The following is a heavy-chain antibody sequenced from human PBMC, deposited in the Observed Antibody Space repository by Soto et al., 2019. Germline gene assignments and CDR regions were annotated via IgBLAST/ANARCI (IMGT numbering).Heavy chain of an antibody. CDR3: ARIHSSGWYNYLDY. J-gene: IGHJ4*02. CDR1: GFTVSSNY. Sequence: EVQLVETGGGLIQPGGSLRLSCAASGFTVSSNYMSWVRQAPGKGLEWVSIIYSGGNTNYADSVKGRFTISRDNSKNTLYLQMNSLRAEDTAVYYCARIHSSGWYNYLDYWGQGTLVTVSS. CDR2: IYSGGNT. V-gene: IGHV3-53*02. D-gene: IGHD6-19*01.